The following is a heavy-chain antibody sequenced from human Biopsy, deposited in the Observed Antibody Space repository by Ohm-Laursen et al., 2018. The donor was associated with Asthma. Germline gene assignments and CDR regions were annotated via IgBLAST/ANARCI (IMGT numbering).Heavy chain of an antibody. Sequence: SLRLSCTASGFTFSRHALHWVRQAPGKGLEWVAGIYYDGSRKYYTESVKGRFTISRDNSRNRLYLQINSLTVEDSAVYFCARQSGQEYGDSIPFDTWGQGTKVAVSS. D-gene: IGHD3-22*01. CDR2: IYYDGSRK. CDR3: ARQSGQEYGDSIPFDT. CDR1: GFTFSRHA. V-gene: IGHV3-30*03. J-gene: IGHJ3*02.